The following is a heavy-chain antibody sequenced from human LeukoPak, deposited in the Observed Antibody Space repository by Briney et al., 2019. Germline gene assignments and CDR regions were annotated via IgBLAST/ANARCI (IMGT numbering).Heavy chain of an antibody. J-gene: IGHJ4*02. Sequence: SETLSLTCTVSGGSISSSSYYWGWIRQPPGKGLEWIGSVYYSGSTYYNPSLKSRVTISADTSKNQFSLKLSSVTAADTAVYYCARRPYSSSWFDYWGQGTLVTVSS. CDR3: ARRPYSSSWFDY. CDR2: VYYSGST. CDR1: GGSISSSSYY. V-gene: IGHV4-39*01. D-gene: IGHD6-13*01.